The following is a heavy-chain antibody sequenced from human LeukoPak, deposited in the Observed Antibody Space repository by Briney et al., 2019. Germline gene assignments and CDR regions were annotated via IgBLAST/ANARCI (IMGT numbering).Heavy chain of an antibody. Sequence: ASVKVSCKASGGTFISYAISWVRQAPGQGLEWMGRIIPILGIANYAQKFQGRVTITADKSTSTAYMELSSLRSEDTAVYYCARDLVGATDSPEYFQHWGQGTLVTVSS. D-gene: IGHD1-26*01. J-gene: IGHJ1*01. CDR3: ARDLVGATDSPEYFQH. CDR2: IIPILGIA. V-gene: IGHV1-69*04. CDR1: GGTFISYA.